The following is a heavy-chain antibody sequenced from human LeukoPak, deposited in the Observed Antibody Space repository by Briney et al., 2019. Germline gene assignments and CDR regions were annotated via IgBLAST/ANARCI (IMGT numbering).Heavy chain of an antibody. CDR2: IRYDGSNK. J-gene: IGHJ4*02. CDR1: GFTFSNYA. D-gene: IGHD6-13*01. Sequence: GGSLRLSCAASGFTFSNYAMHWVRQAPGKGLEWVAFIRYDGSNKYYADSVKGRFTISRDNSKNTLYLQMNSLRAEDTAVYYCAKDVTSGSSWPETPFDYWGQGTLVTVSS. V-gene: IGHV3-30*02. CDR3: AKDVTSGSSWPETPFDY.